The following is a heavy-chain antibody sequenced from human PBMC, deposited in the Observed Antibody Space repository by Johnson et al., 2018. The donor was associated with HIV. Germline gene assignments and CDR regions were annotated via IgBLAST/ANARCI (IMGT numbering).Heavy chain of an antibody. Sequence: VQLVESGGGLVQPGGSLRLSCAASGFTFDDYAMHWVRQAPGKGLEWVSSISGGSTYFADSRKGRFTISRDNSKNTLYLQMNSLRAEDTAVYYCAKVGATVITPRGEAFDIWGQGTMVTV. D-gene: IGHD4-23*01. J-gene: IGHJ3*02. CDR2: ISGGST. CDR3: AKVGATVITPRGEAFDI. V-gene: IGHV3-38-3*01. CDR1: GFTFDDYA.